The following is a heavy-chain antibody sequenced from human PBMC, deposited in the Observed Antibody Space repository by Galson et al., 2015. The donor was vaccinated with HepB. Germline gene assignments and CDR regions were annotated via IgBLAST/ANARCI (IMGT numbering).Heavy chain of an antibody. V-gene: IGHV3-53*01. CDR2: IYSGGST. CDR3: ASGIAVAGTGGVFDI. Sequence: SLRLSCGASGLTLSSKYMSWVRQASGKGLEWVSIIYSGGSTFYADSVKARFTISRDKSKNTLYLQMNSLRAEDTAVYYCASGIAVAGTGGVFDIWGQGTMVTISS. D-gene: IGHD6-19*01. CDR1: GLTLSSKY. J-gene: IGHJ3*02.